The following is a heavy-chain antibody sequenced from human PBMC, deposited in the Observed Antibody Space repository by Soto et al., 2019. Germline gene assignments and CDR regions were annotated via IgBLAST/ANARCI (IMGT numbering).Heavy chain of an antibody. Sequence: SETLSLTCTVSGGSISSSSYYWGWIRQPPGKGLEWIGSIYYSGSTYYNPSLKSRVTISVDTSKNQFSLKLSSVTAADTAVYYCARQQLDIFDYWGQGTLVTVSS. D-gene: IGHD5-12*01. J-gene: IGHJ4*02. CDR3: ARQQLDIFDY. CDR1: GGSISSSSYY. CDR2: IYYSGST. V-gene: IGHV4-39*01.